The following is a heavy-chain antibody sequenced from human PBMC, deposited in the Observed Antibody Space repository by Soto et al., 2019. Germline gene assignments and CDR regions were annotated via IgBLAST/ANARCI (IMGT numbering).Heavy chain of an antibody. CDR1: GGSISSGGYY. CDR2: IYYSGST. V-gene: IGHV4-39*01. CDR3: ARPPWVATFDALDI. D-gene: IGHD3-10*01. Sequence: SETLSLTCTVSGGSISSGGYYWGWIRQPPGKGLEWIGSIYYSGSTYYNPSLKSRVTISVDTSKNQFSLKLSSVTAADTAVYYCARPPWVATFDALDISGQRTMVPVSS. J-gene: IGHJ3*02.